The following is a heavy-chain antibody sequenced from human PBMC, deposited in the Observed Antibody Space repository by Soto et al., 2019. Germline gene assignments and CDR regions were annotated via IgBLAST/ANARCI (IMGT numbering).Heavy chain of an antibody. D-gene: IGHD6-19*01. J-gene: IGHJ1*01. CDR2: ISGSGGST. V-gene: IGHV3-23*01. CDR3: AKGPWSSGWTLYFQH. Sequence: GGSLRLSCAAAGFTFGSYAMSWVRQAPGKGLEWVSAISGSGGSTYYADSVKGRFTISRDNSKNTLYLQMNSLRAEDTAVYYCAKGPWSSGWTLYFQHWGQGTLVTAPQ. CDR1: GFTFGSYA.